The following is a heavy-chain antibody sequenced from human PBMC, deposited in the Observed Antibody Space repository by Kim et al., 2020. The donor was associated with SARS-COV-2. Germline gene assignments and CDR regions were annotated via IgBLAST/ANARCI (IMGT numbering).Heavy chain of an antibody. CDR1: GGSIFSNGDY. CDR3: ARLSYNYGRSIDY. Sequence: SETLSLTCTVSGGSIFSNGDYWGWIRQPPGKGLEWIGSIYYSGSTYYNPSLKSRVTISVDTSKNQFSLKLSSVTAADAAVFYCARLSYNYGRSIDYWGQGTLVTVSS. V-gene: IGHV4-39*01. J-gene: IGHJ4*02. CDR2: IYYSGST. D-gene: IGHD5-18*01.